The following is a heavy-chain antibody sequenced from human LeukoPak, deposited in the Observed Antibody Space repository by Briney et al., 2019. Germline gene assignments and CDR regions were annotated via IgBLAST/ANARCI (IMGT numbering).Heavy chain of an antibody. J-gene: IGHJ3*02. CDR2: ISGSGDST. Sequence: PGGSLRLSCAASGFTFSSYAMNWVRQAPGKGLEWVSLISGSGDSTDYADSVKGRFTISRDNSKNTLYLQINSRRADDTAVYYCAKRAVAGTGRGFDIWGQGTLVTVSS. CDR1: GFTFSSYA. CDR3: AKRAVAGTGRGFDI. D-gene: IGHD6-19*01. V-gene: IGHV3-23*01.